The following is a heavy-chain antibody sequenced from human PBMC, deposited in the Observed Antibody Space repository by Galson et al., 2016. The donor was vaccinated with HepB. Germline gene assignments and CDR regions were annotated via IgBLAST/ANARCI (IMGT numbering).Heavy chain of an antibody. Sequence: SETLSLTCTVSGGSISSYYWSWIRQSPGKGLEWIGFIYYSGTTTYNTSLKSRVTISVDMSKNQFSLKLTSVTAADTAVYYCARGALHLAIPDYWGQGTLVTVSS. CDR3: ARGALHLAIPDY. CDR1: GGSISSYY. CDR2: IYYSGTT. V-gene: IGHV4-59*01. J-gene: IGHJ4*02.